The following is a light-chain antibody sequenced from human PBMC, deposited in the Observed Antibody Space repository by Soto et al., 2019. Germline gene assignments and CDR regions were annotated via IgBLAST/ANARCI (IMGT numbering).Light chain of an antibody. J-gene: IGLJ1*01. CDR3: GSWDSSLSAYA. CDR1: SSNIGDNS. V-gene: IGLV1-51*01. CDR2: DDN. Sequence: QSVLTQPPSVSAAPGQKVTISCSGSSSNIGDNSVSWYQQLPGTAPKLLIYDDNKRPSGIPDRFSGSKSGTSATLGITGFQTGDEADYYCGSWDSSLSAYAFGTGTKVTVL.